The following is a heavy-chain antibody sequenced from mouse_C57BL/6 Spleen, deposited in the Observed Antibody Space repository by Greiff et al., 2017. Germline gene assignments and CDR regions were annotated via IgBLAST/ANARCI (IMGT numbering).Heavy chain of an antibody. V-gene: IGHV1-52*01. CDR3: ARRGQLRLEAAMDY. Sequence: QVHVKQPGAELVRPGSSVKLSCKASGYTFTSYWMHWVKQRPIQGLEWIGNIDPSDSETHYNQKFKDKATLTVDKSSSTAYMQLSSLTSEDSAVYYCARRGQLRLEAAMDYWGQGTSVTVSS. J-gene: IGHJ4*01. D-gene: IGHD3-2*02. CDR1: GYTFTSYW. CDR2: IDPSDSET.